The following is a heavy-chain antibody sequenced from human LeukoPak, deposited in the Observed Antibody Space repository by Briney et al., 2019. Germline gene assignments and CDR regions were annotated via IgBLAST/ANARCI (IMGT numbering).Heavy chain of an antibody. Sequence: PGGSLRLSCAASGFTFSSYGMHWVRQAPGKGLEWVAFIRYDGSNKYYADSVKGRFTISRDNSKNTLYLQMNSLRAEDTAVYYCAKGVDIVATISYWGQGTLVTVSS. D-gene: IGHD5-12*01. CDR1: GFTFSSYG. CDR2: IRYDGSNK. CDR3: AKGVDIVATISY. V-gene: IGHV3-30*02. J-gene: IGHJ4*02.